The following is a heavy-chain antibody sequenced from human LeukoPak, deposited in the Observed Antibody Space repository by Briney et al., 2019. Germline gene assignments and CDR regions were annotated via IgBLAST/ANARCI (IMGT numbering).Heavy chain of an antibody. V-gene: IGHV1-69*04. CDR2: IIPILGIA. J-gene: IGHJ4*02. Sequence: ASVKVSCKASGGTFSSYAISWVRQAPGQGLEWMGRIIPILGIANYAQKFQGRVTITADKSTSTAYMELSSLRSEDTAVYYCASRYYDILTGDDYWGQGTLVTVSS. CDR1: GGTFSSYA. CDR3: ASRYYDILTGDDY. D-gene: IGHD3-9*01.